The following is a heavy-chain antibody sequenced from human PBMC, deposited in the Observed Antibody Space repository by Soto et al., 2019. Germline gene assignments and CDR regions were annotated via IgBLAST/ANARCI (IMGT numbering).Heavy chain of an antibody. Sequence: ASVKVSCKASGGTFSSYAISWVRQAPGQGLEWMGGIIPIFGTANYAQKFQGRVTITADESTSTAYMELSSLRSEDTAVYYCAGGMSYDFWSGYYKPQSTQVEDPWGQGTLVTVSS. CDR1: GGTFSSYA. J-gene: IGHJ5*02. D-gene: IGHD3-3*01. V-gene: IGHV1-69*13. CDR3: AGGMSYDFWSGYYKPQSTQVEDP. CDR2: IIPIFGTA.